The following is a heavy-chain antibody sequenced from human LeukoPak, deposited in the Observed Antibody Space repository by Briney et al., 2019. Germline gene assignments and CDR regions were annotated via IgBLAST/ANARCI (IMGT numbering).Heavy chain of an antibody. J-gene: IGHJ6*03. D-gene: IGHD4-17*01. CDR2: IYYTGNT. Sequence: SETLSLTCSVSGDSITGYYWGWIRQPPGKGLEWIGNIYYTGNTYYNSSLKSRVTISLDTSKNQFSLKVISMTAADTAVYYCARIYGDYDYYYMDVWGKGTTVTVSS. CDR1: GDSITGYY. CDR3: ARIYGDYDYYYMDV. V-gene: IGHV4-39*07.